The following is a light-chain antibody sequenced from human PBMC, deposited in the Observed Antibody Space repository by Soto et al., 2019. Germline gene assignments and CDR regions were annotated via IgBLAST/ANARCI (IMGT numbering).Light chain of an antibody. Sequence: QSVLTQSPSASGTPGQRITISCFGSSSNIGRNAVHWYQQLPGTAPKLLLYSDNHRPSGVPARFSGSKSGTSASLAISRLQSEDEADYYCAAWDGSMKGVIFGGGTKLTVL. CDR1: SSNIGRNA. J-gene: IGLJ2*01. V-gene: IGLV1-44*01. CDR2: SDN. CDR3: AAWDGSMKGVI.